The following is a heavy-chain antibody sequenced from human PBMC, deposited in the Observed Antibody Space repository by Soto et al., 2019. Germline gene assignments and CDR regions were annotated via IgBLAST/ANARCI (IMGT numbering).Heavy chain of an antibody. V-gene: IGHV1-18*01. CDR2: ISAYNGNT. CDR3: ARNYGSGKDYYYYGMDV. CDR1: GYTFTSYG. J-gene: IGHJ6*02. Sequence: QVPLVQSGAEVKKPGASVKVSCKASGYTFTSYGISWVRQAPGQGLEWMGWISAYNGNTNYAQKLQGRVTMTTDTSTSTAYMELRSLRSDDTAVYYCARNYGSGKDYYYYGMDVWGQGTTVTVSS. D-gene: IGHD3-10*01.